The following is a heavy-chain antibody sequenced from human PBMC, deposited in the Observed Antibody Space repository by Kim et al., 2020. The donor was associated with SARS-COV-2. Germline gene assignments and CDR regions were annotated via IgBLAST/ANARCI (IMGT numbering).Heavy chain of an antibody. D-gene: IGHD6-13*01. V-gene: IGHV4-31*03. CDR3: ARDPVSSSSWRAGWFDP. CDR1: GGSISSGGYY. J-gene: IGHJ5*02. Sequence: SETLSLTCTVSGGSISSGGYYWSWIRQHPGKGLEWIGYIYYSGSTYYNPSLKSRVTISVDTSKNQFSLKLSSVTAADTAVYYCARDPVSSSSWRAGWFDPWGQGTLVTVSS. CDR2: IYYSGST.